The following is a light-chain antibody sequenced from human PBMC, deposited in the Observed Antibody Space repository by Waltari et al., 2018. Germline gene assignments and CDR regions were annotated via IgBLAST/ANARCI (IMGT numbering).Light chain of an antibody. CDR1: SSDVGSYNL. Sequence: QSALTQPASVAGSPGQSNTISCTVTSSDVGSYNLVSWYQPHPGKAPKLMIYDGSKRPSGVSNRFSDSKSGNTASLTISGLQAEDEADYYCCSYAGSSTVVFGGGTKLTVL. J-gene: IGLJ2*01. CDR2: DGS. CDR3: CSYAGSSTVV. V-gene: IGLV2-23*01.